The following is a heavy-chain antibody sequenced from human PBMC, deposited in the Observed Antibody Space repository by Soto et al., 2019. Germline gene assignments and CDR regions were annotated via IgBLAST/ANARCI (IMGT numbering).Heavy chain of an antibody. Sequence: EVQLLESGGGSVQAGGSVRLSCVASGFTFSSYAMSWVRQAPGKGLEWVSGITGSGGSTYYADSVKGRFTISRDNSKSTLYLQMNNLRAEDTAVYYCAIDARAYWGRGTLVTVSS. J-gene: IGHJ4*02. CDR2: ITGSGGST. V-gene: IGHV3-23*01. CDR1: GFTFSSYA. CDR3: AIDARAY.